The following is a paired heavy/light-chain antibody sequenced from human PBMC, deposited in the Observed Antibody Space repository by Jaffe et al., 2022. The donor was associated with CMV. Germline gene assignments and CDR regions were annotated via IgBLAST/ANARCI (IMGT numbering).Heavy chain of an antibody. D-gene: IGHD1-26*01. CDR1: GFTFRGYA. CDR2: ISDSGDAT. J-gene: IGHJ1*01. CDR3: AKVLPGGSGTYDEFFLH. Sequence: EVQLLESGGGLVQPGGSLRLSCAASGFTFRGYAMSWVRQAPGKGLEWVSAISDSGDATYYGDFVKGRFTISRDNSKNTLHLQMNSLRAEDTAVYYCAKVLPGGSGTYDEFFLHWGQGTLVTVSS. V-gene: IGHV3-23*01.
Light chain of an antibody. J-gene: IGKJ4*01. CDR3: QQYNNWPLT. CDR2: GAS. V-gene: IGKV3-15*01. CDR1: QSVSSN. Sequence: EIVMTQSPATLSVSPGERATLSCRASQSVSSNLAWYQQKPGQAPRLLIYGASTRVTGISARFSGSGSGTEFTLSISSLQSEDFAVYYCQQYNNWPLTFGGGTKVEIK.